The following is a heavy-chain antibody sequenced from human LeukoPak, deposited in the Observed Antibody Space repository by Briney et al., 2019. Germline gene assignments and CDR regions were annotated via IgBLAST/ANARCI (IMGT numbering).Heavy chain of an antibody. CDR3: ARGILYYYDSSGYYFDY. CDR2: INHSGST. J-gene: IGHJ4*02. D-gene: IGHD3-22*01. Sequence: SETLSLTCAVYGGSFSGYYWSWIRQPPGKGLEWIGEINHSGSTNYNPSLKSRVTISVDTSKNQFSLKLSSVIAADTAVYYCARGILYYYDSSGYYFDYWGQGTLVTVSS. CDR1: GGSFSGYY. V-gene: IGHV4-34*01.